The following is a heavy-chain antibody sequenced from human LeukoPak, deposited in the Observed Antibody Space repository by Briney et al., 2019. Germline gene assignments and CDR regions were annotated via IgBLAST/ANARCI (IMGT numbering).Heavy chain of an antibody. Sequence: ASVKVSCKASGYTFTSYGISWVRQAPGQGLEWMGWISAYNGNTNYAQKLQGRVTMTTDTSTSTAYMELRSLRSEDTAVYYCARATQFQVGGGELNDYWGQGTLVTVSS. CDR3: ARATQFQVGGGELNDY. CDR1: GYTFTSYG. CDR2: ISAYNGNT. D-gene: IGHD3-16*01. J-gene: IGHJ4*02. V-gene: IGHV1-18*01.